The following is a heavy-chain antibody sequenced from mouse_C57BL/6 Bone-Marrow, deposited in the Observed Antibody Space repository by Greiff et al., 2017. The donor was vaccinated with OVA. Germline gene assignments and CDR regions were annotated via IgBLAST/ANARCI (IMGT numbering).Heavy chain of an antibody. CDR2: IWWDDDK. Sequence: QVTLKESGPGILQPSQTLSLTCSFSGFSLSTFGMGVGWIRQPSGKGLEWLAHIWWDDDKYYNPALKSRLTISKDTSKNQVFLKIANVDTADTATYYCARIPLYGSSPCWYFDVWGTGTTVTVSS. CDR3: ARIPLYGSSPCWYFDV. D-gene: IGHD1-1*01. V-gene: IGHV8-8*01. J-gene: IGHJ1*03. CDR1: GFSLSTFGMG.